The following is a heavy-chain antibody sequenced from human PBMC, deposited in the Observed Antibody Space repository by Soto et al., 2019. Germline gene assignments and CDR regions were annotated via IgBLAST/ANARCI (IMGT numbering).Heavy chain of an antibody. CDR1: GGSISSSSYY. J-gene: IGHJ5*02. CDR2: IYYSGST. CDR3: ARHGQASVGATTRFYHWFDP. D-gene: IGHD1-26*01. V-gene: IGHV4-39*01. Sequence: SETLSLTCTVSGGSISSSSYYWGWIRQPPGKGLEWIGSIYYSGSTYYNPSLKSRVTISVDTSKNQFSLKLSSVTAADTAVYYCARHGQASVGATTRFYHWFDPWGQGTLVTAPQ.